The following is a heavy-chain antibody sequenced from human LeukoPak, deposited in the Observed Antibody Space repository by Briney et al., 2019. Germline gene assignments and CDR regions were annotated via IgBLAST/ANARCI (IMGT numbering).Heavy chain of an antibody. CDR1: GFTFSGYP. J-gene: IGHJ5*02. D-gene: IGHD1-26*01. CDR3: AKNGGSYYADWFDP. V-gene: IGHV3-23*01. Sequence: GGSLSFSGAASGFTFSGYPMSWFRQAPGKGLKWVSAISGSGGSTYYADSVKGRFTISRDNSKNTLYLQMNSLRAEDTAVYYCAKNGGSYYADWFDPWGQGTLVTVSS. CDR2: ISGSGGST.